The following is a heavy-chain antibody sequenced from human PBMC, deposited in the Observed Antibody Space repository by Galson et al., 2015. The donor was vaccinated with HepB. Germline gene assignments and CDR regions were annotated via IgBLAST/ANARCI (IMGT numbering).Heavy chain of an antibody. D-gene: IGHD5-18*01. CDR1: GYTFTNYW. V-gene: IGHV5-51*01. Sequence: QSGAEVKKPGESLKISCKASGYTFTNYWIGWVRQRPGRGLEWMGIIYPGDSDTRYSPSFQGHVTISADKSISTAYLQWSSLKASDTAIYFCSRLIQGDYWGQGTLVTVSP. J-gene: IGHJ4*02. CDR3: SRLIQGDY. CDR2: IYPGDSDT.